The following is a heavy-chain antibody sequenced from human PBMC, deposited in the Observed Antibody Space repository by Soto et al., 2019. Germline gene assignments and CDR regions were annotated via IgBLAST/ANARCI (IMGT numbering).Heavy chain of an antibody. CDR2: SSATGAGT. V-gene: IGHV3-23*01. J-gene: IGHJ5*02. CDR1: GFTFSSYG. Sequence: GGSLRLSCAASGFTFSSYGMTWVRQAPGKGLEWVSFSSATGAGTYYADSVKGRFTISRDNSKNTLYLQMTSLRADDTAVYYCXKDXXAXXXYXXXXDXXGQGALVTVSS. CDR3: XKDXXAXXXYXXXXDX.